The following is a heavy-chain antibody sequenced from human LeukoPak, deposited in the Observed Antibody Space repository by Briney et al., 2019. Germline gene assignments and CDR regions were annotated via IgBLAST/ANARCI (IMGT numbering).Heavy chain of an antibody. CDR3: ARGERRQLVGSSEKYFQH. Sequence: GASVKVSCKASGYTFTNYAMHWVRQAPGQRLEWMGWINAGNGNTKYSQEFQGRVTITRDTSASTAYMGLSSLRSEDMAVYYCARGERRQLVGSSEKYFQHWGQGTLVTVSS. J-gene: IGHJ1*01. CDR2: INAGNGNT. D-gene: IGHD6-13*01. V-gene: IGHV1-3*03. CDR1: GYTFTNYA.